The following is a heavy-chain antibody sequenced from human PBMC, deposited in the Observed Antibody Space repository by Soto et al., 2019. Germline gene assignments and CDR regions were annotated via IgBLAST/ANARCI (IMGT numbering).Heavy chain of an antibody. Sequence: GGSLRLSCAASGFTFSSYAMSWVRQAPGKGLEWVSAISGSGGSTYYADTVKGRFTISRDNSKNTQYLQMNSLRAEDTAVYYCAKDDIVVVPAAINPYYYYGMDVWGQGT. CDR1: GFTFSSYA. CDR2: ISGSGGST. CDR3: AKDDIVVVPAAINPYYYYGMDV. J-gene: IGHJ6*02. V-gene: IGHV3-23*01. D-gene: IGHD2-2*02.